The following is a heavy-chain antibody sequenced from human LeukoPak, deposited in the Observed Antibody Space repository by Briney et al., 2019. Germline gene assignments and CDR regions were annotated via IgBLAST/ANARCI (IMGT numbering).Heavy chain of an antibody. CDR1: GFTFDDYA. CDR3: AKDINLGSYSFDY. CDR2: ISWNSGSI. D-gene: IGHD1-26*01. J-gene: IGHJ4*02. V-gene: IGHV3-9*01. Sequence: GRSLRLSCAASGFTFDDYAMHWVRQAPGKGLEWVSGISWNSGSIGYADSVKGRFTISRDNAKNSLYLQMNSLRAEDTALYYCAKDINLGSYSFDYWGQGTLATVSS.